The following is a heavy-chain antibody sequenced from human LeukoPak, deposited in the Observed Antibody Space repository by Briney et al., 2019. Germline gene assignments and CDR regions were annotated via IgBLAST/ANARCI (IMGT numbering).Heavy chain of an antibody. CDR2: ISYDGSNK. Sequence: AGGSLRLSCAASGFTFSSYAMHWVRQAPGKGLEWVAVISYDGSNKYYADSVKGRFTISRDNSKNTLYLQMNSLRAEDTAVYYCARDRMATTPFDYWGQGTLVTVSS. V-gene: IGHV3-30*01. D-gene: IGHD5-24*01. CDR1: GFTFSSYA. J-gene: IGHJ4*02. CDR3: ARDRMATTPFDY.